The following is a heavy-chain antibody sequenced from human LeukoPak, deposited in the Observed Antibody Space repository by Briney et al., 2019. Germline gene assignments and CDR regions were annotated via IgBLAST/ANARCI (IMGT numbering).Heavy chain of an antibody. CDR1: GFTFSGYA. Sequence: GGSLRLSCAASGFTFSGYAMSWVRLAPGKGLEWDSTISDSSGSTHYADSVKGRFTISRDNSKNTLYLQMHSLRAEDSAVYYCANWGGTYWGQGTLVTVSS. V-gene: IGHV3-23*01. CDR3: ANWGGTY. D-gene: IGHD7-27*01. J-gene: IGHJ4*02. CDR2: ISDSSGST.